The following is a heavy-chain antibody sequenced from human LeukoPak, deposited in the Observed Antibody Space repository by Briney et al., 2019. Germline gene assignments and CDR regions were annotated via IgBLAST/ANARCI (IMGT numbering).Heavy chain of an antibody. CDR3: ARRRDYFDY. CDR1: GFTLSDYY. J-gene: IGHJ4*02. V-gene: IGHV3-11*01. Sequence: PGGSLRLSCAASGFTLSDYYMSWIRQAPGKGLEWISYISSGSTIYYADSVKGRFTMSRDNAKNSLYLQMNSLRAEDTAIYYCARRRDYFDYWGQGTLVTVSS. CDR2: ISSGSTI.